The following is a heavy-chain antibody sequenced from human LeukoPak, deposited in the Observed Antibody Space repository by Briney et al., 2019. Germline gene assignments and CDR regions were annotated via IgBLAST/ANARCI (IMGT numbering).Heavy chain of an antibody. CDR2: ISSSSSYI. CDR3: ARAYYDSSGYCY. J-gene: IGHJ4*02. CDR1: GFTFSNYN. V-gene: IGHV3-21*01. Sequence: PGGSLRLSCAASGFTFSNYNTNWVRQAPGKGLEWVSSISSSSSYIYYADSVKGRFTISRDNAKNSLYLQMNSLRAEDTAVYYCARAYYDSSGYCYWGQGTLVTVSS. D-gene: IGHD3-22*01.